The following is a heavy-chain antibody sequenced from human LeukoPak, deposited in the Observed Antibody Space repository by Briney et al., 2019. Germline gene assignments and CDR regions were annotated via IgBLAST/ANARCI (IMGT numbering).Heavy chain of an antibody. D-gene: IGHD1-26*01. Sequence: GGSLRLSCAASGFTFSSYGMHWVRQAPGKGLEWVAVIWYDGSNKYYADSVKGRFTISRDNSKNTLYLQMNSLRAEDTAVYYCARLSGSYGTTLDYWGQGTLVTVSS. CDR3: ARLSGSYGTTLDY. J-gene: IGHJ4*02. V-gene: IGHV3-33*01. CDR1: GFTFSSYG. CDR2: IWYDGSNK.